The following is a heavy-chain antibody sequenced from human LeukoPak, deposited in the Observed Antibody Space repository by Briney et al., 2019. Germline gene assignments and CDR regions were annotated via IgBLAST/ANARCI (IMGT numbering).Heavy chain of an antibody. CDR1: GFTFSSYA. V-gene: IGHV3-33*08. CDR2: IWYDGSNK. CDR3: ARDPIAAAGGMVDY. Sequence: GGSLRLSCAASGFTFSSYAMHWVRQAPGKGLEWVAVIWYDGSNKYYADSVKGRFTISRDNSKNTLYLQMNSLRAEDTAVYYCARDPIAAAGGMVDYWGQGTLVTVSS. D-gene: IGHD6-13*01. J-gene: IGHJ4*02.